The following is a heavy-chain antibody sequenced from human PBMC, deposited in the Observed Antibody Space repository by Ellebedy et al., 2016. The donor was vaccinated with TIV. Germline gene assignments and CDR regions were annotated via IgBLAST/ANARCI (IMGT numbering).Heavy chain of an antibody. CDR3: AKEREPAVAADY. Sequence: GESLKISCAASGFTFSGYGMHWVRQAPGKGLEWVAFIRHDESYKYHADSVEGRFTISRDNSKNTLYLQMNSLRAEDTAVYYCAKEREPAVAADYWGQGTLVTVSS. D-gene: IGHD6-19*01. CDR2: IRHDESYK. V-gene: IGHV3-30*02. CDR1: GFTFSGYG. J-gene: IGHJ4*02.